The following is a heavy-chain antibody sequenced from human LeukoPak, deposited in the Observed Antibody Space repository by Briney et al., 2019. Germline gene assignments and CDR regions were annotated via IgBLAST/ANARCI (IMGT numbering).Heavy chain of an antibody. V-gene: IGHV1-2*02. D-gene: IGHD3-22*01. CDR2: INPNSGGT. CDR1: GYTRTGYY. J-gene: IGHJ4*02. Sequence: GASVKVSCKASGYTRTGYYLHWVRQAPGQGLEWMGWINPNSGGTNYAQKFQGRVTMTRDTSISTVYMELSSLRSDDTAVYYCARWDYYDTSAYSGDFDYWGQGTLVTVSS. CDR3: ARWDYYDTSAYSGDFDY.